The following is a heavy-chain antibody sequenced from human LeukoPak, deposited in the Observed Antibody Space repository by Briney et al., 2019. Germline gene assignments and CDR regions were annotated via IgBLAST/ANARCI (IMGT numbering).Heavy chain of an antibody. J-gene: IGHJ4*02. CDR2: ISSSSSYI. Sequence: GGSLRLSCAASGFTFSSYSMNWVRQAPGKGLEWVSSISSSSSYIYYADSVKGRFTISRDNAKNSLYLQMNSLRAEDTAVYYCARHLRRGHHNLDYWGQGTLVTVSS. D-gene: IGHD3-10*01. CDR3: ARHLRRGHHNLDY. V-gene: IGHV3-21*01. CDR1: GFTFSSYS.